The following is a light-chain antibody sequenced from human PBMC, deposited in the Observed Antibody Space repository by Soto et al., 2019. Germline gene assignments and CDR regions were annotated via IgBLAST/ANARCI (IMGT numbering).Light chain of an antibody. J-gene: IGKJ5*01. CDR1: QSVSSSY. Sequence: EIVLTQSPGTLSLSPGERATLSCRASQSVSSSYXASYQQKPGQAPRLLIYGASSTATGIPDRLSGSGSGTDFNLTISRLEPEDFAVYYCQQYAGGSRITFGQGTRLEIK. V-gene: IGKV3-20*01. CDR2: GAS. CDR3: QQYAGGSRIT.